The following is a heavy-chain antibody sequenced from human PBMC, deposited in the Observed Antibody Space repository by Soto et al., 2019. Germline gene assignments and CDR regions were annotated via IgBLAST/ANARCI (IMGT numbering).Heavy chain of an antibody. CDR2: IYYSGST. V-gene: IGHV4-59*01. Sequence: SETLSLTCTVSGGSISSYYWSWIRQPPGKGLEWIGYIYYSGSTNYNPSLKSRVTISVDTSKNQFSLKLSSVTAADTAVYYCARDVPTPPNYYDSSLHDRNWFDPWGQGTLVTVSS. D-gene: IGHD3-22*01. CDR3: ARDVPTPPNYYDSSLHDRNWFDP. CDR1: GGSISSYY. J-gene: IGHJ5*02.